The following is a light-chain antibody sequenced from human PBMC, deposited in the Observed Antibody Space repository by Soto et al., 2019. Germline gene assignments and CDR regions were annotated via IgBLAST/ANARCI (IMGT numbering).Light chain of an antibody. Sequence: EIVLTQSPGTLSLSPGERATLSCRASQSVSSSYLAWYQHKPGQAPRLLINGASTRATGIPDRFSGSGSGTDFTLTVSRLEPEDFAVYYCQQYGSSGTFGQGTKVDIK. CDR2: GAS. V-gene: IGKV3-20*01. J-gene: IGKJ1*01. CDR1: QSVSSSY. CDR3: QQYGSSGT.